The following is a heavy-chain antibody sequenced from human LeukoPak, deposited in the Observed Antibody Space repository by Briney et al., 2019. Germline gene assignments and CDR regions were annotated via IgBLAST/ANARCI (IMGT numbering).Heavy chain of an antibody. CDR1: GFTFSYYS. V-gene: IGHV3-21*01. CDR2: IIRCSEYI. CDR3: ARGSYGSYPGY. J-gene: IGHJ4*02. Sequence: AGGPLRLSCAASGFTFSYYSMNWVRQAPGKGLEWVSYIIRCSEYIYYGDSVKGRFTISRDNAKNSLYLQMNSLRADDAAVYYCARGSYGSYPGYWGQGTLDTLPS. D-gene: IGHD4-17*01.